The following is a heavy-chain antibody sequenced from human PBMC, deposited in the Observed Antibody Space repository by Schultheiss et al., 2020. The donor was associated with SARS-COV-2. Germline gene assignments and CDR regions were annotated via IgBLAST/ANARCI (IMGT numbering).Heavy chain of an antibody. Sequence: SETLSLTCTVSGGSISSSSYYWGWIRQPPGKGLEWIGSIYYSGSTYYNPSLKSRVTISVDTSKNQFSLKLSSVTAADTAVYYCARHGLVVPAAIYFVRYWGQGTLVTVSS. CDR2: IYYSGST. J-gene: IGHJ4*02. CDR3: ARHGLVVPAAIYFVRY. D-gene: IGHD2-2*02. CDR1: GGSISSSSYY. V-gene: IGHV4-39*01.